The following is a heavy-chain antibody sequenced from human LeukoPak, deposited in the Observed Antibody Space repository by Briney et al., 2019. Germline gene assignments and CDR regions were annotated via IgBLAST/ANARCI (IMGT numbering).Heavy chain of an antibody. J-gene: IGHJ4*02. Sequence: GASLRLSCAASGFTFSTYAMSWVRQAPGKGLEWVSAISGSGTNTYYADSVKGRFTISRDNSKNTLYLQMNSLRAEDTAVYFCAKVPNSGNYYYFDYWGQRNPVTVSS. D-gene: IGHD1-26*01. CDR1: GFTFSTYA. V-gene: IGHV3-23*01. CDR3: AKVPNSGNYYYFDY. CDR2: ISGSGTNT.